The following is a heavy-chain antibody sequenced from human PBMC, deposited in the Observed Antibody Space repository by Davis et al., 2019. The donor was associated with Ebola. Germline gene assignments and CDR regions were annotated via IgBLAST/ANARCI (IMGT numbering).Heavy chain of an antibody. Sequence: GESLKISCAASRFTFRNYAMHWVRQAPGKGLGWVAVISYDGSNKYYADSVKGRFTISRDNSKNTLYLQMNSLRAEDTAVYYCASPRGGSYSGFQHWGQGTLVTVSS. CDR1: RFTFRNYA. CDR3: ASPRGGSYSGFQH. CDR2: ISYDGSNK. J-gene: IGHJ1*01. D-gene: IGHD1-26*01. V-gene: IGHV3-30-3*01.